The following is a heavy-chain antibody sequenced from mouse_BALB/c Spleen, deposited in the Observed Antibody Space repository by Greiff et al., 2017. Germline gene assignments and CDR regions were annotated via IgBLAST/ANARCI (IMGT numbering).Heavy chain of an antibody. V-gene: IGHV1-66*01. CDR2: IYAGTGGT. Sequence: VQRVESGAELVKPGASVKLSCKTSGFTFRSSYISWLKQKPGQSLEWIAWIYAGTGGTSYNQKFTGKAQLTVDTSSSTAYMQFSSLTTEDSAIYYWARFYYGNYRGGHYYAMDYWGQGTSVTVSS. D-gene: IGHD2-1*01. CDR3: ARFYYGNYRGGHYYAMDY. CDR1: GFTFRSSY. J-gene: IGHJ4*01.